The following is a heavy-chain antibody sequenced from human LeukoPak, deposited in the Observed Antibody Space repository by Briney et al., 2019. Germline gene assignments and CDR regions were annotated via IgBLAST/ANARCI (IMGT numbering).Heavy chain of an antibody. CDR3: ARGVVAATPLDY. J-gene: IGHJ4*02. Sequence: SETLSLTCAVYGGSFSGYYWSWIRQPPGKGLEWIGEINHSGSTNYNPSLKSRVTISVDTSKNQFSLKLSSVTAADTAVYYCARGVVAATPLDYWGQGTLVTVSS. V-gene: IGHV4-34*01. D-gene: IGHD2-15*01. CDR1: GGSFSGYY. CDR2: INHSGST.